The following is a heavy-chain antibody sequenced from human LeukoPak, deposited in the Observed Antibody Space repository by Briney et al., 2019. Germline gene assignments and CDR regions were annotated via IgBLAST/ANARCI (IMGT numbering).Heavy chain of an antibody. CDR2: VRNDGSNI. D-gene: IGHD3-10*01. CDR1: GFDIRHYY. Sequence: GGSLRLSCVASGFDIRHYYMSWVRQAPGKGLEWVADVRNDGSNIYNVDSVRGRFTISRDNAKNSLFLQMNSLKDEDTAVYYCARDGSGRDFSLDYWGQGTLVTVSS. CDR3: ARDGSGRDFSLDY. J-gene: IGHJ4*02. V-gene: IGHV3-7*04.